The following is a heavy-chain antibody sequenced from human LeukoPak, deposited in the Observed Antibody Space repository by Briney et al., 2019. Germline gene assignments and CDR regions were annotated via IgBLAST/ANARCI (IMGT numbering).Heavy chain of an antibody. Sequence: GGSPRLSCAASGFTVSSNYMSWVRQAPGRGLEWVSIIYGSSDTYYADSVKGRFTISRDNAKNSLYLQMNSLRAEDTAVYYCARQKDYGVDYWGQGTLVPVSS. CDR3: ARQKDYGVDY. J-gene: IGHJ4*02. CDR2: IYGSSDT. V-gene: IGHV3-66*04. CDR1: GFTVSSNY. D-gene: IGHD4-17*01.